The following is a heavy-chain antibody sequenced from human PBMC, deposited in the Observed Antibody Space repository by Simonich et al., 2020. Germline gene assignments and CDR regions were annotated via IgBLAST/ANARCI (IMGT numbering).Heavy chain of an antibody. V-gene: IGHV4-38-2*01. D-gene: IGHD6-13*01. CDR2: IYHRGST. CDR1: GYSISSGYY. J-gene: IGHJ4*02. Sequence: QVQLQESGPGLVKPSETLSLTCAVSGYSISSGYYWGWIRQPPGKGLEWIGSIYHRGSTYYNPSRKSRVTISVDTSKNQFSLKLSSVTAADTAVYYCARATRIAAAGYFDYWGQGTLVTVSS. CDR3: ARATRIAAAGYFDY.